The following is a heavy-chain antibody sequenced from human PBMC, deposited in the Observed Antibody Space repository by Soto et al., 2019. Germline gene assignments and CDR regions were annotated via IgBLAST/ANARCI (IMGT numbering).Heavy chain of an antibody. CDR3: ARDYYGWGSHDN. V-gene: IGHV3-7*03. CDR2: IKEDGSEK. J-gene: IGHJ4*02. Sequence: GALRVSGAASEFTFSRQWMSWVRQAPGQGLEWVANIKEDGSEKYYVDSVKGRFTISRDNAQNSLYLQMNSLRAEDTAVYYCARDYYGWGSHDNWGQGTLVTVS. CDR1: EFTFSRQW. D-gene: IGHD3-10*01.